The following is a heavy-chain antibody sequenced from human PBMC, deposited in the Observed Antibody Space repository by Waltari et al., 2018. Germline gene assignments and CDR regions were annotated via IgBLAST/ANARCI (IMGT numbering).Heavy chain of an antibody. Sequence: EVQLVESGGGLVQPGGSLRLSCAASGFTFSSYEMNWVRQAPGKGLEWVSYISSSGITIYYADSGKGRFTISRDNAKNSLYLQMNSLRAEDTAVYYCARGEMATTYYYYYGMDVWGQGTTVTVSS. CDR2: ISSSGITI. CDR1: GFTFSSYE. CDR3: ARGEMATTYYYYYGMDV. V-gene: IGHV3-48*03. J-gene: IGHJ6*02. D-gene: IGHD5-12*01.